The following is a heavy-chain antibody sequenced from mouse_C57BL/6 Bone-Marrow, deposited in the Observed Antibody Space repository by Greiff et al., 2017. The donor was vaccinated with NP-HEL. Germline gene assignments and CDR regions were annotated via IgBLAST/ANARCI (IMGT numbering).Heavy chain of an antibody. D-gene: IGHD1-1*02. Sequence: VQLQQSGAELVKPGASVKLSCKASGYTFTEYTIHWVKQRSGQGLEWIGWFYPGSGSIKYNEKFKDKATLTADKSSSTVYMELSRWTSEDSAVYFCARHEVDYFPPSSWFAYWGQGTLVTVSA. V-gene: IGHV1-62-2*01. CDR2: FYPGSGSI. CDR1: GYTFTEYT. CDR3: ARHEVDYFPPSSWFAY. J-gene: IGHJ3*01.